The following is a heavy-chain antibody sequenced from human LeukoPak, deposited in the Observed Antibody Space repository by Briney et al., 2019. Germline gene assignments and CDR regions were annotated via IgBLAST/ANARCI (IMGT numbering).Heavy chain of an antibody. V-gene: IGHV4-61*01. CDR2: IYYSGST. D-gene: IGHD3-10*01. Sequence: PSETLSLTCTVSGGSVSSGSYYWSWTRQPPGKGLEWIGYIYYSGSTNYNPSLKSRVTISVDTSKNQFSLKLSSVTAADTAVYYCARGQFGEGDPWGQGTLVTVSS. J-gene: IGHJ5*02. CDR1: GGSVSSGSYY. CDR3: ARGQFGEGDP.